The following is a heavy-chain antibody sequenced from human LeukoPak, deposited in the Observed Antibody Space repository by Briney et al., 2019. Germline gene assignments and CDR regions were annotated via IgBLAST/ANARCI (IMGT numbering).Heavy chain of an antibody. CDR3: AREGSGSRWDYNDY. CDR1: GYSISSGYH. CDR2: ISHSGST. Sequence: PSETLSLTCTVSGYSISSGYHWGWIRQPPGKGLEWIGSISHSGSTYYNPSLKSRVTISVDTSKNQFSLKLSSVTAADTAVYYCAREGSGSRWDYNDYWGQGTLVTVSS. V-gene: IGHV4-38-2*02. J-gene: IGHJ4*02. D-gene: IGHD3-10*01.